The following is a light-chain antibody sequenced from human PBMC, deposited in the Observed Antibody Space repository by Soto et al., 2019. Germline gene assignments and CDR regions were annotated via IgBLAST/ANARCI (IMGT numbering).Light chain of an antibody. CDR2: XTC. Sequence: EIVLTQSPGTLSLSPGERATLSCSGIQSVSSRYLAWYQQKPGKAPRLLIYXTCSXATXIXARFSGSGSGTDFTLTISRLEPDDFPVYYCQQNGSSRWTFGQGTKVDIK. CDR3: QQNGSSRWT. V-gene: IGKV3-20*01. J-gene: IGKJ1*01. CDR1: QSVSSRY.